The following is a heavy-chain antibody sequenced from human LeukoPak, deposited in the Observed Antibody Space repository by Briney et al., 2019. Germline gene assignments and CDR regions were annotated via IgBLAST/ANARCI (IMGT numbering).Heavy chain of an antibody. CDR1: GYTFTNYG. Sequence: ASVKVSCKASGYTFTNYGISWVRQAPGQGLEWMGWISADNGDTKYSQDFQGRVTITRDTSASTAYMELSSLRSEDTAMFYCARDRATNYYDSRLDSWGQGTLVTVSS. V-gene: IGHV1-18*01. J-gene: IGHJ4*02. D-gene: IGHD3-22*01. CDR2: ISADNGDT. CDR3: ARDRATNYYDSRLDS.